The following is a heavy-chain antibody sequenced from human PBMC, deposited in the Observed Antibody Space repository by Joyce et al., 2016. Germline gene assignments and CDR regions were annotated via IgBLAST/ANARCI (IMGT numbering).Heavy chain of an antibody. CDR3: ARNSAPRASTYYGLDV. Sequence: EVQLVESGGGLVRPGGSLRLSCAASGFTFSSYSMNWVRQAQGKGVEWVSFISSNRNYIYYADSVKGRFTISRDNAKSSLFLQMDSLRAEDTAVYYCARNSAPRASTYYGLDVWGQGTTVTVSS. J-gene: IGHJ6*02. CDR2: ISSNRNYI. CDR1: GFTFSSYS. D-gene: IGHD5/OR15-5a*01. V-gene: IGHV3-21*01.